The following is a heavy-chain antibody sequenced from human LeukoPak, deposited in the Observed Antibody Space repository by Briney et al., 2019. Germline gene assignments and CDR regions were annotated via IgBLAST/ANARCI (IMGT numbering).Heavy chain of an antibody. V-gene: IGHV3-21*01. CDR2: ISSGSSAI. Sequence: GGSLRLSCEASGFTFTTYSMTWVRQAPGKGLEWVSIISSGSSAIFSADALKGRFTISRDDAKNSLYLQMNSLRADDTAVYYCARLDASGLDYWGQGTLVTVSS. CDR1: GFTFTTYS. J-gene: IGHJ4*02. D-gene: IGHD6-19*01. CDR3: ARLDASGLDY.